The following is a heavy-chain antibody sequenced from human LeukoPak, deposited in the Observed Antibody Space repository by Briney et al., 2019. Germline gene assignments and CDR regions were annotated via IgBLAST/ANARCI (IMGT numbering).Heavy chain of an antibody. Sequence: PGGSLGLSCTASGFTFNNYGMNWIRQAPGKGLEWVAVISYDGTNKYYMDSVKGRFTISRDDSRNTAYLQMNSLRAEDTAVYYCARGGGQWHVDYWGQGTLVTVSS. CDR3: ARGGGQWHVDY. CDR1: GFTFNNYG. J-gene: IGHJ4*02. V-gene: IGHV3-30*12. CDR2: ISYDGTNK. D-gene: IGHD6-19*01.